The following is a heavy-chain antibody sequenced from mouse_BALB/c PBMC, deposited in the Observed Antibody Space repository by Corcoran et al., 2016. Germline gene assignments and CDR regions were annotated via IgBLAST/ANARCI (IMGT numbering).Heavy chain of an antibody. CDR1: GFSLSTSGMG. Sequence: QVTLKESGPGILQPSQTLSLTCSFSGFSLSTSGMGVSWIRQPSGKGLEWLAHIYWDDDKRYNPSLKSRLTISKDTSRNQVFLKITSVDTADTATYYCARSTLTEYVDYWGQGTTLTVSS. CDR3: ARSTLTEYVDY. D-gene: IGHD1-1*01. CDR2: IYWDDDK. V-gene: IGHV8-12*01. J-gene: IGHJ2*01.